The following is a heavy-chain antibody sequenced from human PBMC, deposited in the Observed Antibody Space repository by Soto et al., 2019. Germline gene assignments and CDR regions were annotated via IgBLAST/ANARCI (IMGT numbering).Heavy chain of an antibody. CDR3: ARSLEYFDY. CDR2: IYYSGST. V-gene: IGHV4-39*01. Sequence: SETLSLTCTVSGGSISSSSYYWGWIRQPPGKGLEWIGSIYYSGSTYYNPSLKSRVTISVDTSKNQFSLKLSSVTAADTAVYYCARSLEYFDYWGQRTLVTVSS. J-gene: IGHJ4*02. CDR1: GGSISSSSYY.